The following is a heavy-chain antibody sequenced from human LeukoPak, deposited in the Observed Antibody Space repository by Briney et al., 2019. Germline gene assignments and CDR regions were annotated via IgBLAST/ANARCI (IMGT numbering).Heavy chain of an antibody. CDR1: GYTFTGYY. CDR3: AREQRCSSTSCYTWHYYYYMDV. CDR2: INPNSGGT. D-gene: IGHD2-2*02. Sequence: GASVKVSCKASGYTFTGYYMHWVRQAPGQGLEWMGWINPNSGGTNYAQKFQGRVTMTRDTSISIAYMELSRLRSDDTAVYYCAREQRCSSTSCYTWHYYYYMDVWGKGTTVTVSS. V-gene: IGHV1-2*02. J-gene: IGHJ6*03.